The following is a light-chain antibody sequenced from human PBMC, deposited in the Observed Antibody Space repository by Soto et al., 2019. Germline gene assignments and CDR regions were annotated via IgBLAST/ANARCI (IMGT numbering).Light chain of an antibody. Sequence: EIVMAQSPATLSVSPGERATLSCRASQSGSSKLAWYQQKPGQAPRLLIYAASTRATGIPARFSGSGSGTEFTLSISSLQSEDFAVYYCQQYSNWPRTFGPGTKVDIK. CDR3: QQYSNWPRT. V-gene: IGKV3-15*01. J-gene: IGKJ3*01. CDR2: AAS. CDR1: QSGSSK.